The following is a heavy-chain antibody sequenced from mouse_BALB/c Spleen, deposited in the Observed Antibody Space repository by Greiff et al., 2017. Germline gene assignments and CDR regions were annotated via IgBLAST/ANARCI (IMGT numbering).Heavy chain of an antibody. J-gene: IGHJ1*01. D-gene: IGHD2-3*01. CDR2: VNPYNGGT. V-gene: IGHV1-19*01. CDR3: AYYDGYYLYWYFDV. Sequence: VQLQQSGPELVKPGASVKMSCKASGYTFTDYYMDWVKQSHGESFEWIGRVNPYNGGTSYNQKFKGKATLTVDKSSSTAYMELNSLTSEDSAVYYCAYYDGYYLYWYFDVWGAGTTVTVSS. CDR1: GYTFTDYY.